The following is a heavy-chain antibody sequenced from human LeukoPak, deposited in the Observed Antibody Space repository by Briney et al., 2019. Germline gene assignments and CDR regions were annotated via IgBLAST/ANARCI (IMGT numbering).Heavy chain of an antibody. Sequence: PGGSLRHSCAASRFTFRNYAMSWVRQAPGRGLEWLSIISGTADSKYYADSVKGRFTISRDNPRSTLYLEMKSLRAEDTAVYYCAKADATIGGAFDTWGQGTMVIVSS. V-gene: IGHV3-23*01. CDR1: RFTFRNYA. J-gene: IGHJ3*02. CDR3: AKADATIGGAFDT. CDR2: ISGTADSK. D-gene: IGHD3-16*01.